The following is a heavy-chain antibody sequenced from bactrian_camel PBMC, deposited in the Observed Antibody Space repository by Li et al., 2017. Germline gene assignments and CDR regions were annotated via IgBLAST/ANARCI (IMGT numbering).Heavy chain of an antibody. V-gene: IGHV3S53*01. D-gene: IGHD5*01. J-gene: IGHJ6*01. CDR3: AWDWGCYSGIWCWCADGSSGGF. CDR1: GDTSRRYC. Sequence: VQLVESGGGSVQAGGSLRLSCAASGDTSRRYCMGWFRQAPGKEREWVAAMDTDGRTTYLDSVQGRFTVSQDNGNKTLYLQMNNLKPEDAALYYCAWDWGCYSGIWCWCADGSSGGFRGQGTQVTVS. CDR2: MDTDGRT.